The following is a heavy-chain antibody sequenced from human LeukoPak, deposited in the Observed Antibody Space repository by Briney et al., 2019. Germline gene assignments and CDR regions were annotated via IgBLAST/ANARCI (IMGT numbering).Heavy chain of an antibody. CDR1: GFTFSSYA. Sequence: PGGSLRLSFAASGFTFSSYAMSWVRQAPGKGLEWVSAISGSGGSTYYADSVKGRFTISRDNSKNTLYLQMNSLRAEDTAVYYCATSVVPAAIPHDYWGQGTLVTVSS. CDR3: ATSVVPAAIPHDY. CDR2: ISGSGGST. D-gene: IGHD2-2*02. V-gene: IGHV3-23*01. J-gene: IGHJ4*02.